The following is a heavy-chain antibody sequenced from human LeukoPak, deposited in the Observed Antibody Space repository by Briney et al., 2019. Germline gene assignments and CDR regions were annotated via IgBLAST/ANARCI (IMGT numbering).Heavy chain of an antibody. CDR3: ARDAQYSSGWTDY. J-gene: IGHJ4*02. D-gene: IGHD6-19*01. CDR2: ISSSSSYI. V-gene: IGHV3-21*01. CDR1: GFTFSSYS. Sequence: GGSLRLSCAASGFTFSSYSMNWVRQAPGKGLEWVSSISSSSSYIYYADSVKGRFTISRDNAKNSLYLQMNSLRAEDTAVYYCARDAQYSSGWTDYWGQGTLVTVSS.